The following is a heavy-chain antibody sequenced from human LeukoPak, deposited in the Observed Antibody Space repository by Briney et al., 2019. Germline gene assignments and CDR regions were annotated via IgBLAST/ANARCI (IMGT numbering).Heavy chain of an antibody. J-gene: IGHJ4*02. V-gene: IGHV3-23*01. CDR1: GFSFSTQR. CDR2: ISGSGGST. D-gene: IGHD1-26*01. CDR3: AKVRIVGATTGEIDY. Sequence: GGSLRLSCAASGFSFSTQRMHWVRQAPGKGLVWVSAISGSGGSTYYADSVKGRFTISRDNSKNTLYLQMNSLRAEDTAVYYCAKVRIVGATTGEIDYWGQGTLVTVSS.